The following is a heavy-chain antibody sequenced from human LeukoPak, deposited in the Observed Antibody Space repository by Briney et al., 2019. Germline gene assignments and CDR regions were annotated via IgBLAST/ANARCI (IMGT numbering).Heavy chain of an antibody. Sequence: ASVKVSCKASGYTFTGYYMHWVRQAPGQGLEWMGWINPNSGGTNYAQKFQGRVTMTRDTSISTAYMELSRLRSDDTAVYYCARDLTYLYYDFWSGSQSHSYYYYMDVWGKGTTVTVSS. D-gene: IGHD3-3*01. CDR3: ARDLTYLYYDFWSGSQSHSYYYYMDV. CDR2: INPNSGGT. J-gene: IGHJ6*03. CDR1: GYTFTGYY. V-gene: IGHV1-2*02.